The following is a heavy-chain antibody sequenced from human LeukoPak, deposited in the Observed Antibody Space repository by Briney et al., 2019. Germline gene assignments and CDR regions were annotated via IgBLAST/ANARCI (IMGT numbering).Heavy chain of an antibody. Sequence: RPSQTLSLTCTVSGGSISSGGYYWSWIRQPPGKGLGWIGYIYHSGSTYYNPSLKSRVTISVDRSKNQFSLKLSSVTAADTAVYYCARKGVENGDYYYWGQGTLVTVSS. J-gene: IGHJ4*02. CDR3: ARKGVENGDYYY. V-gene: IGHV4-30-2*01. D-gene: IGHD4-17*01. CDR2: IYHSGST. CDR1: GGSISSGGYY.